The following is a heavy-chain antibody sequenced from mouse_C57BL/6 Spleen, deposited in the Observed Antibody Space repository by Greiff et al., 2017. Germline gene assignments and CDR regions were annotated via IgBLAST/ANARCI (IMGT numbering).Heavy chain of an antibody. CDR2: IDPSDSYT. V-gene: IGHV1-69*01. D-gene: IGHD2-3*01. Sequence: QVQLQQPGAELVMPGASVKLSCKASGYTFTSYWMHWVKQRPGQGLEWIGEIDPSDSYTNYNQKFKGKSTLTVDKSSSTAYMQLSSLTSEDSAVYYCARGDGYPYFDYWGQGTTLTVSS. CDR3: ARGDGYPYFDY. J-gene: IGHJ2*01. CDR1: GYTFTSYW.